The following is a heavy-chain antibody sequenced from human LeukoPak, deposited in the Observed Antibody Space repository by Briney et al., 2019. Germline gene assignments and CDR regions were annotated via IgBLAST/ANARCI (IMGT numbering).Heavy chain of an antibody. CDR1: GGTFSSYA. V-gene: IGHV1-69*01. D-gene: IGHD3-10*01. CDR3: ARASPSYYGSGSYSCFDY. J-gene: IGHJ4*02. CDR2: IIPIFGTA. Sequence: SVKVSCKASGGTFSSYAISWVRQAPGQGLEWMGEIIPIFGTANYAQKFQGRVTITADESTSTAYMELSSLRSEDTAVYYCARASPSYYGSGSYSCFDYWGQGTLLTVSS.